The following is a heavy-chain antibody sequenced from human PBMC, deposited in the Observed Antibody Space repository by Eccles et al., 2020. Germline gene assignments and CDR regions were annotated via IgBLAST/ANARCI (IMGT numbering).Heavy chain of an antibody. CDR3: ARGGYSGSFDY. Sequence: YADSVKGRFTISRDNSKNTLYLQMNSLRAEDTAVYYCARGGYSGSFDYWG. J-gene: IGHJ4*03. V-gene: IGHV3-53*01. D-gene: IGHD2-15*01.